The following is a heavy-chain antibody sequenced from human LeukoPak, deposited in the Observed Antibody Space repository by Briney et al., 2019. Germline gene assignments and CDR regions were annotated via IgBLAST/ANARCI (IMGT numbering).Heavy chain of an antibody. CDR3: ARLGGDGDYLDY. D-gene: IGHD3-16*01. J-gene: IGHJ4*02. CDR2: IYYSGST. V-gene: IGHV4-39*01. CDR1: GGSISSSSYY. Sequence: PSETLSLTCTVSGGSISSSSYYWGWIRQPPGKGLEWIGSIYYSGSTYYNPSLKSRVTISVDTSKNQFSLKLSSATAADTAVYYCARLGGDGDYLDYWGQGTLVTVSS.